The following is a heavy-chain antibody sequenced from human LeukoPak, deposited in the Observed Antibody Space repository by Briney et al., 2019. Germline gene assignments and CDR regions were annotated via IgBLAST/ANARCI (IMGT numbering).Heavy chain of an antibody. V-gene: IGHV4-39*01. CDR3: ASSIAVAVHFDY. CDR2: IYYSGST. J-gene: IGHJ4*02. Sequence: PSETLSLTCTVSGGSISSSSYYWGWIRQPPGKGLEWIGSIYYSGSTYYNPSLKSRVTISLDTSKNHFSLKLSSVTAADTAVYYCASSIAVAVHFDYWGQGTLVTVSS. D-gene: IGHD6-19*01. CDR1: GGSISSSSYY.